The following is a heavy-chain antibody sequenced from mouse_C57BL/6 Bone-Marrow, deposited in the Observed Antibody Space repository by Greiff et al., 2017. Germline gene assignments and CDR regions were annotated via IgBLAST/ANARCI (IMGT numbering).Heavy chain of an antibody. CDR3: ARVFYYGDY. D-gene: IGHD1-1*01. V-gene: IGHV1-59*01. J-gene: IGHJ2*01. CDR1: GYTFTSYW. Sequence: VQLQQPGAELVRPGTSVKLSCKASGYTFTSYWMHWVKQRPGQGLEWIGVIDPSDSYTNYNQKFKGKATLTVDTSSSKAYMQLSSLTSEDSAVYYCARVFYYGDYWGQGTTLTVSS. CDR2: IDPSDSYT.